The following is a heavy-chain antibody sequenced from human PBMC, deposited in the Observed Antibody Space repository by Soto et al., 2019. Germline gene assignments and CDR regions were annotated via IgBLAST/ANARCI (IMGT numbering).Heavy chain of an antibody. D-gene: IGHD6-13*01. Sequence: PGRSWRLSCTASGSTFGDYAMSWVRQAPGKGLEWVGFIRSKAYGGTREYSASVKGRFTISRDDSNSIAYLQINSLKTEDTAVYYCTREVAAAATVVYFGFWGQGTLVTVSS. J-gene: IGHJ4*02. CDR3: TREVAAAATVVYFGF. CDR2: IRSKAYGGTR. CDR1: GSTFGDYA. V-gene: IGHV3-49*04.